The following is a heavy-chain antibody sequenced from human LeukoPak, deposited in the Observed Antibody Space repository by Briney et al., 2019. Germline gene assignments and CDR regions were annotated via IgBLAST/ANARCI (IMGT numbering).Heavy chain of an antibody. Sequence: GGSLRLACAASGFPFSSYSMTWVRQAPGKGLEWVANIKPDGTTKFYVDSVKGRFTISRDNALNSLYLQMNSLRAEDTAIYYCARSIPYGTTWYGRSDYWGQGTLVTVSS. CDR2: IKPDGTTK. V-gene: IGHV3-7*03. CDR1: GFPFSSYS. J-gene: IGHJ4*02. D-gene: IGHD6-13*01. CDR3: ARSIPYGTTWYGRSDY.